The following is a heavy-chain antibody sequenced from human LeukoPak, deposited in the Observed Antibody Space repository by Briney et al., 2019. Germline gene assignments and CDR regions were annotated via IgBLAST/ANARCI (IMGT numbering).Heavy chain of an antibody. CDR1: GFTFSSYW. Sequence: GGSLRLSCAASGFTFSSYWMHWVRQAPGKGLVWVSRINSDGSSTSYADSVKGRFTISRDNAKNTLYLQMNSLRAEDTAVYYCARAMGAAAGYWYFDLWGRGTLVTVSS. J-gene: IGHJ2*01. CDR3: ARAMGAAAGYWYFDL. CDR2: INSDGSST. V-gene: IGHV3-74*01. D-gene: IGHD6-13*01.